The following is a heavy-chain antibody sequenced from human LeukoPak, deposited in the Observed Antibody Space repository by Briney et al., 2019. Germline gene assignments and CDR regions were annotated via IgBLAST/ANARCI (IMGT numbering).Heavy chain of an antibody. J-gene: IGHJ3*02. D-gene: IGHD4-17*01. Sequence: SETLSLTCAVSDDSFSSHYWTWIRQPPGKGLEWIGYISYIGTTNYNPSLKGRVTISIDTSKNQFSLKLSSVTAADTAVYYCARDLVTVTKGFDIWGQGTMVSVSS. CDR3: ARDLVTVTKGFDI. V-gene: IGHV4-59*11. CDR1: DDSFSSHY. CDR2: ISYIGTT.